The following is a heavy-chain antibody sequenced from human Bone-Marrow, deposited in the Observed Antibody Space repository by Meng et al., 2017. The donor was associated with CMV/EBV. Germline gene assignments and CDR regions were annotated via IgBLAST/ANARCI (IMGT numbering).Heavy chain of an antibody. J-gene: IGHJ4*02. CDR2: INPNSGGT. D-gene: IGHD6-19*01. V-gene: IGHV1-2*02. Sequence: ASVKVSCKASGYTFTGYYMHWVRQAPGQGLEWMGWINPNSGGTNYAQKFQGRVTMTRDTSISTAYMELSRLRSDDTAVYYCARDSSGWPLIDYWGQGTLVTVSS. CDR1: GYTFTGYY. CDR3: ARDSSGWPLIDY.